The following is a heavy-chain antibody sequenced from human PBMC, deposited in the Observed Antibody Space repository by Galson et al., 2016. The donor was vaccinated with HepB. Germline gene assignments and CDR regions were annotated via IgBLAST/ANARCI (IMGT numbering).Heavy chain of an antibody. J-gene: IGHJ5*02. D-gene: IGHD3-10*01. CDR3: ARVYYPNWFDP. CDR1: GGSISSGGYY. CDR2: IYSSGST. Sequence: TLSLTCTVSGGSISSGGYYWSWIRQLPGKGLEWIGSIYSSGSTYYNPSLKSRVTISVDTSKNQFSLNLSSVTAADTAVYYCARVYYPNWFDPWGQGTLVTVSS. V-gene: IGHV4-31*03.